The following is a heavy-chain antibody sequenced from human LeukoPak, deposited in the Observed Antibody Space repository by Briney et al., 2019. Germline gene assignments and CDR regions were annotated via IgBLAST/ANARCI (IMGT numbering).Heavy chain of an antibody. Sequence: PGRSLRLSCAASGFTFSSYGMHWVRQAPGKGLEWVAVIWYDGSNKYYADSVKGRFTISRDNSKNTLYLQMNSLRAEDTAVYYCARDLTGRNYFDYWGQGTLVTVSS. CDR2: IWYDGSNK. CDR1: GFTFSSYG. J-gene: IGHJ4*02. V-gene: IGHV3-33*01. D-gene: IGHD3-9*01. CDR3: ARDLTGRNYFDY.